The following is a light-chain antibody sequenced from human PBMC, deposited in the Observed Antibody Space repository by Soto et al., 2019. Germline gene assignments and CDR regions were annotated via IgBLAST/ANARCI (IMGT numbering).Light chain of an antibody. V-gene: IGKV1-39*01. CDR1: QSISSY. J-gene: IGKJ1*01. CDR3: QQRSNWPPT. Sequence: DIQMTQSPSSLSASVGDRVTIPCRASQSISSYLNWYQQKPGKAPKLLIYAASSLQSGVPSRFSGSGSGTDFTLTITSLEPEDVAVYYCQQRSNWPPTFGQGTKVDIK. CDR2: AAS.